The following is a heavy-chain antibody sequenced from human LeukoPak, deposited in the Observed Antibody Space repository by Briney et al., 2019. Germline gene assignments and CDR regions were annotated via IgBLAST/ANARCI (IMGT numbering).Heavy chain of an antibody. CDR3: ARDTRSFSPDAIDL. CDR2: IDVGGTP. V-gene: IGHV4-4*07. J-gene: IGHJ3*01. CDR1: GGSINSYY. D-gene: IGHD6-13*01. Sequence: TSETLSLTCSVSGGSINSYYWTWIRQSAGKGLEWIGRIDVGGTPNYNPTLKSRVTMSIDTSGSQFSLNLKSVTDAETAVYYCARDTRSFSPDAIDLWGQGTVVIVSS.